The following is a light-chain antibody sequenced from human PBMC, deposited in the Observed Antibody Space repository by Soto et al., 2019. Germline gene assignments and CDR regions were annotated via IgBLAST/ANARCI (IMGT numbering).Light chain of an antibody. CDR3: SSYAGSNIWV. CDR2: DVS. V-gene: IGLV2-8*01. Sequence: QSALTQSPSASGSPGQSVTISCTGTSSDVGNYNYVSWYQQHPGKAPKLMIYDVSKRPSGVPDRFSGSKSGNTASLTVSGLQVEDEADYYCSSYAGSNIWVFGGGTKLTVL. CDR1: SSDVGNYNY. J-gene: IGLJ3*02.